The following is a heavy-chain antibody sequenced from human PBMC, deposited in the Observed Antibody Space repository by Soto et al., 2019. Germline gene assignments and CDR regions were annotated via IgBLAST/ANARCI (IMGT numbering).Heavy chain of an antibody. J-gene: IGHJ6*02. CDR1: GYTFTSYG. CDR2: ISAYNGNT. D-gene: IGHD6-13*01. V-gene: IGHV1-18*01. CDR3: ARDRGYSSSWDLYYGMGV. Sequence: GASVKVSCKASGYTFTSYGISWVRQAPGQGLEWMGWISAYNGNTNYAQKLQGRVTMTTDTSTSTAYMELRSLRSDDTAVYYCARDRGYSSSWDLYYGMGVWGQGTTVTVSS.